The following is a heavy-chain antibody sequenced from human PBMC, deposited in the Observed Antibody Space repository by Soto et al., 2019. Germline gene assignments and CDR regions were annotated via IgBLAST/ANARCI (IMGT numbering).Heavy chain of an antibody. CDR1: GYTFTSYA. Sequence: QVQLVQSGAEVKKPGASVKVSCKASGYTFTSYAMHWVRQAPGQRLEWMGWINAGNGNTKYSQKFQGRVTITRDTSASTAYMELSSLRSEDTAVYYCARESQLKLHLGELSNFDYWGQGTLVTVSS. V-gene: IGHV1-3*01. J-gene: IGHJ4*02. D-gene: IGHD3-16*02. CDR3: ARESQLKLHLGELSNFDY. CDR2: INAGNGNT.